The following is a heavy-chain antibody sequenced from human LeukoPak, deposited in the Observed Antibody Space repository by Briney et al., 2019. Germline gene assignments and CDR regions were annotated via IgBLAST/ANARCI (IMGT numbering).Heavy chain of an antibody. V-gene: IGHV5-51*01. CDR1: GYSFTTYW. CDR2: IYPGDSDT. CDR3: ARQRRSSSWPNDY. D-gene: IGHD6-13*01. J-gene: IGHJ4*02. Sequence: GESLKISCKGSGYSFTTYWIDWVRQMPGKGLEWMGIIYPGDSDTTYSPSFQGQVTITADKSISTAYLQWSSLKASDNAMYYCARQRRSSSWPNDYWGQGTLVTVSS.